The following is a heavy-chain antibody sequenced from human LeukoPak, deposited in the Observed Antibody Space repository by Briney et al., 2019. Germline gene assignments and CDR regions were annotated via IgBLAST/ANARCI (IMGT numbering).Heavy chain of an antibody. J-gene: IGHJ6*02. CDR1: GHTHPVLY. D-gene: IGHD2-15*01. Sequence: ASVKVFCKAWGHTHPVLYMHWVTQAPGQGLEWMGWINPNSGGTNYAQKFQGRVTMTRDTSISTAYMELSRLRSDDTAVYYCARERRYRSGGSCTLYGMDVWGQGTTVTVSS. V-gene: IGHV1-2*02. CDR2: INPNSGGT. CDR3: ARERRYRSGGSCTLYGMDV.